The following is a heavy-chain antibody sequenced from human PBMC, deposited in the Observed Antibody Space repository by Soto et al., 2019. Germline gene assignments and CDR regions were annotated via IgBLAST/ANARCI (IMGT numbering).Heavy chain of an antibody. Sequence: QVQLQESGPGLVKPSETLSLTCTVSGDSISRYYWSWIRLSPGKGLEWIGYIYYSGETNYNPSVKSRVALSADRTKNQFSLKLSSVTAADTAVYYCARDQGGEFLKGSGMDVWGQGTTVTVSS. J-gene: IGHJ6*02. V-gene: IGHV4-59*01. CDR2: IYYSGET. D-gene: IGHD3-10*01. CDR1: GDSISRYY. CDR3: ARDQGGEFLKGSGMDV.